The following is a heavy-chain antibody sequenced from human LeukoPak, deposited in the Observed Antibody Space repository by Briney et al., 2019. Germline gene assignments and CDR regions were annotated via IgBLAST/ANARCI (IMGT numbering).Heavy chain of an antibody. CDR2: ISSSSSTI. CDR1: GFTFSSYS. V-gene: IGHV3-48*01. CDR3: ARDRGRAAADPDPTIYYYYGIDV. J-gene: IGHJ6*02. D-gene: IGHD6-13*01. Sequence: GGSLRLSCAASGFTFSSYSMNWVRQAPGKGLEWVSYISSSSSTIYYADSVKGRFTISRDNAKNSLYLQTNSLRAEDTAVYYCARDRGRAAADPDPTIYYYYGIDVWGQGTTVTVSS.